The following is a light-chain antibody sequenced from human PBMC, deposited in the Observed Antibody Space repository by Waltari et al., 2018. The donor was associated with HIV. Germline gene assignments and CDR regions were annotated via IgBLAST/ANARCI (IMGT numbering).Light chain of an antibody. V-gene: IGLV3-1*01. CDR3: QAWGNNTVV. CDR2: QDR. J-gene: IGLJ2*01. Sequence: SYDLTQAPSLSVSPGQAAKILCSGFNLSNNYVPWYQQTPGQSPLLLIFQDRKRPSGIPERFSGSSSGNTATLTISGTQAVDEADYFCQAWGNNTVVFGGGTKLTVL. CDR1: NLSNNY.